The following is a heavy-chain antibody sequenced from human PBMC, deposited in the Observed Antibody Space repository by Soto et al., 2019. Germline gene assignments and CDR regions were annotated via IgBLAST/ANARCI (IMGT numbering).Heavy chain of an antibody. Sequence: QVQLQESGPGLVKPSQTLSLTCTVSGGSISSGGYYWSWIRQHPGKGLEWIGYIYYSGSTYYNPSLKSRVTISVDTSKNQFSLKLSSVTAAYTAVYYCASNYCSSTSCYAAFYFDYWGQGTLVTVSS. CDR1: GGSISSGGYY. J-gene: IGHJ4*02. CDR3: ASNYCSSTSCYAAFYFDY. D-gene: IGHD2-2*01. V-gene: IGHV4-31*03. CDR2: IYYSGST.